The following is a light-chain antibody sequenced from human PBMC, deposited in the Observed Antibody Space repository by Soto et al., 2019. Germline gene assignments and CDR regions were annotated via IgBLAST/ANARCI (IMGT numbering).Light chain of an antibody. V-gene: IGLV2-14*01. J-gene: IGLJ2*01. Sequence: QSVLTQPASVSGSPGQSVTISCTGTSGNVGGYKYVSWYQQHPGKAPKLMVYEVSNRPSGVSNRFSGSKSGNTASLTTSGLQGEDEADYYCSSYTNSSNILLGGGTKLTVL. CDR3: SSYTNSSNIL. CDR1: SGNVGGYKY. CDR2: EVS.